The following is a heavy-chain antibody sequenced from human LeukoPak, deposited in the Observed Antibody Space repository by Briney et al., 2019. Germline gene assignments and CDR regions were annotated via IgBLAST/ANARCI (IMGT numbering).Heavy chain of an antibody. J-gene: IGHJ4*02. Sequence: SETLSLTCTVSGGSLSSDYWSWIRQPAGKGLEWIGRMSTTGSSNYNPSLKGRVTMSGDTSKNQFSMKLSSVTAADTAVYYCARDYYGSGSWLDYWGQGTLVTVSS. CDR1: GGSLSSDY. D-gene: IGHD3-10*01. CDR3: ARDYYGSGSWLDY. CDR2: MSTTGSS. V-gene: IGHV4-4*07.